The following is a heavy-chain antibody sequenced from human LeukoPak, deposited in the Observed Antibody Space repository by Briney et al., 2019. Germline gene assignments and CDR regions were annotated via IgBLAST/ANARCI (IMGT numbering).Heavy chain of an antibody. Sequence: SETLSLTCTVSGGSISTSSYYWGWIRQPPGKGLEWIGSVYYTGSTYYNPSLKSRVTISIDTSKNQFSLKLSSVTAADTAVYFCARVAAAGNYYFDYWGQGTLVTVSS. D-gene: IGHD6-13*01. J-gene: IGHJ4*02. CDR2: VYYTGST. CDR3: ARVAAAGNYYFDY. CDR1: GGSISTSSYY. V-gene: IGHV4-39*07.